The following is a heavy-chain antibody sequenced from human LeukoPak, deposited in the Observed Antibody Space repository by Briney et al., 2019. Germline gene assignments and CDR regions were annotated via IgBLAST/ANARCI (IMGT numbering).Heavy chain of an antibody. CDR3: ARHGPYLGRWGWFDP. V-gene: IGHV4-34*01. CDR2: INHSGST. Sequence: SETLSLTCAVYGGSFSGYYWGWIRQPPGKGLEWIGEINHSGSTNYNPSLKSRVTISVDTSKNQFSLKLSSVTAADTAVYYCARHGPYLGRWGWFDPWGRGTWSP. J-gene: IGHJ5*02. CDR1: GGSFSGYY. D-gene: IGHD1-26*01.